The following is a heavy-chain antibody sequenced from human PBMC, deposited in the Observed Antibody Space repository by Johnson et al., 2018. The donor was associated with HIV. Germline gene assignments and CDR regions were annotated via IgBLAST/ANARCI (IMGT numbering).Heavy chain of an antibody. V-gene: IGHV3-53*01. Sequence: EVQLVESGGGLIQPGGSLRLSCAASGFTVSSNYMSWVRQAPGKGLEWVSVIYGGGSGGSTYYVASVKGRITISRDNSKNTLYLQMNSLRAEDTAVYYCARGVYSSSWYGAFDIWGQGTMVTVSS. J-gene: IGHJ3*02. CDR2: IYGGGSGGST. D-gene: IGHD6-13*01. CDR3: ARGVYSSSWYGAFDI. CDR1: GFTVSSNY.